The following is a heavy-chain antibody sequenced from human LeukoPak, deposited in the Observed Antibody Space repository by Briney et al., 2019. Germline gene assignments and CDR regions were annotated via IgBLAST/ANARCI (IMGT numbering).Heavy chain of an antibody. CDR3: ARAGNSGYDFGY. Sequence: SETLSLTCTVSGGSISSYYWSWIRQPPGKGLEWIGYIYYSGSTNYNPSLRSRVTMSVDTSKNQFSLKLSSVTAADTAVYFCARAGNSGYDFGYWGQGTLVTVSS. CDR1: GGSISSYY. J-gene: IGHJ4*02. V-gene: IGHV4-59*01. CDR2: IYYSGST. D-gene: IGHD5-12*01.